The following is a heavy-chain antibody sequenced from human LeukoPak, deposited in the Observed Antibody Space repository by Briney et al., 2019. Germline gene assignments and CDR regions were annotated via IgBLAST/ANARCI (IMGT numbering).Heavy chain of an antibody. V-gene: IGHV1-69*01. CDR3: ARSFRGVAAAGFDY. J-gene: IGHJ4*02. D-gene: IGHD6-13*01. CDR1: GGTFSSYA. CDR2: IIPIFGTA. Sequence: SVKVSCKASGGTFSSYAISWVRQAPGQGLEWMGGIIPIFGTANYAQKFQGRVTITADESTSTAYMELSSLRSEDTAVYYCARSFRGVAAAGFDYWGQGTLVTVSS.